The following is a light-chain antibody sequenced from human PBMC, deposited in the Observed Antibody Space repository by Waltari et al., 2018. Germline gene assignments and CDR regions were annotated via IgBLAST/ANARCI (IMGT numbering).Light chain of an antibody. J-gene: IGLJ2*01. CDR3: QTWGTGIVV. V-gene: IGLV4-69*01. Sequence: QLVLTQSPSASASLGASVKLTCTLSSGHSTYATAWHQQQPEKSPRSLMRLNSDGSHNKGDGIPDRFSGSSSGAERYLTISSLQSEDEADYYCQTWGTGIVVFGGGTKLTVL. CDR1: SGHSTYA. CDR2: LNSDGSH.